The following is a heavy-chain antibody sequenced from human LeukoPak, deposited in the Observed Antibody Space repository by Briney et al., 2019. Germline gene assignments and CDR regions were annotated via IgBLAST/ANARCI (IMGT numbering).Heavy chain of an antibody. CDR1: GYSISSGYY. J-gene: IGHJ4*02. V-gene: IGHV4-38-2*02. CDR3: ARDLPSFFAGKVDY. D-gene: IGHD1-14*01. CDR2: IYHSGST. Sequence: SETLSLTCTVSGYSISSGYYWGCIRQPPGKGLEWIGSIYHSGSTYYNPSLKSRVTISVDTSKNQFSLKLSSVTAADTAVYYCARDLPSFFAGKVDYWGQGTLVTVSS.